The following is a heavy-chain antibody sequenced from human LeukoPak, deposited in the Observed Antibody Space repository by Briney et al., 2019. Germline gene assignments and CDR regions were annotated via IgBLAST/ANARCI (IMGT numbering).Heavy chain of an antibody. J-gene: IGHJ4*02. CDR2: IIPILDIT. Sequence: WASVKVSCKASGGTFITYAISWVRQAPGQGLEWMGRIIPILDITNYAQKFQGRVTITADKSTSTAYMELSRLRSDDTAVYYCARDPGIAGAPRYFDYWGQGTLVTVSS. V-gene: IGHV1-69*04. CDR3: ARDPGIAGAPRYFDY. CDR1: GGTFITYA. D-gene: IGHD1-26*01.